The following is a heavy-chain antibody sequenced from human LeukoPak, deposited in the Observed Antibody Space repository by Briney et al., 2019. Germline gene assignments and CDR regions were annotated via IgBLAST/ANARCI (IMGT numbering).Heavy chain of an antibody. CDR3: ARRGYNSGWYYFDY. CDR2: IDDSGST. J-gene: IGHJ4*02. Sequence: SETLSLTCTVSGGSISSYHWSWIRQPPGKRLEWIGYIDDSGSTNYNPSLRGRVAISLDTSKNQFSLKLSSVTAADTAVYYCARRGYNSGWYYFDYWGQGTLVTVSS. V-gene: IGHV4-59*08. D-gene: IGHD6-19*01. CDR1: GGSISSYH.